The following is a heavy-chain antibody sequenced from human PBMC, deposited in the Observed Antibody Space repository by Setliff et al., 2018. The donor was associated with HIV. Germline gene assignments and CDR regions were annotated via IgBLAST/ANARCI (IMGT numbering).Heavy chain of an antibody. Sequence: ASVKVSCKPSGYTFTSYGINWVRQAPGRGLEWMGWISGYNGKTNYAQKFQGRVTMTTDTSTSTAYMELRSLRSDDTAVYYCARNFYDSSGYRYDYWGQGTLVTVSS. D-gene: IGHD3-22*01. J-gene: IGHJ4*02. CDR3: ARNFYDSSGYRYDY. CDR1: GYTFTSYG. V-gene: IGHV1-18*01. CDR2: ISGYNGKT.